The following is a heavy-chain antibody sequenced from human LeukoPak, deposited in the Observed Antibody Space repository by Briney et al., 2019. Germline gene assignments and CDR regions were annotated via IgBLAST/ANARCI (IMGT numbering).Heavy chain of an antibody. Sequence: ASVKVSCKASGYTFPSYFMRWVRQAPGQGLEWMGIINPTGGSTTYAQKFQGRVTMIRDTSTSTVYMELSSLRSDDTAVYYCARTAVRRFDYWGQGTLVTVSS. CDR3: ARTAVRRFDY. CDR2: INPTGGST. CDR1: GYTFPSYF. V-gene: IGHV1-46*01. J-gene: IGHJ4*02. D-gene: IGHD6-6*01.